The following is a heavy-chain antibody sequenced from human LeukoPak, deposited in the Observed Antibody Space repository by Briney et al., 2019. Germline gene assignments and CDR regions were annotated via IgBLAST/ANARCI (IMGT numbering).Heavy chain of an antibody. CDR1: GGSFSGYY. CDR3: ARQTTQNYYDSSAISYDV. J-gene: IGHJ6*04. D-gene: IGHD3-22*01. CDR2: INHSGST. Sequence: SETLSLTCAVYGGSFSGYYWSWIRQPPGKGLEWIGEINHSGSTNYNPSLKSRVTISVDTSKNQFSLKLSSVTAADTAVYYCARQTTQNYYDSSAISYDVWGKGTTVTISS. V-gene: IGHV4-34*01.